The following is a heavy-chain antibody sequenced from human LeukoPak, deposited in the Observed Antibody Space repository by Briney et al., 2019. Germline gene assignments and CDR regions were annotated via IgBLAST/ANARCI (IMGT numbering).Heavy chain of an antibody. Sequence: HSGGSLRLSCAASGFTFSSYWMSWVRQAPGKGLERVANIKQDGSEKYYVDALKGRFTISRDNAKNSLYLQMNSLRAEDTAVYYCARELRYCSSTSCSSTFDYWGQGTRVTVSS. V-gene: IGHV3-7*01. CDR2: IKQDGSEK. CDR3: ARELRYCSSTSCSSTFDY. J-gene: IGHJ4*02. D-gene: IGHD2-2*01. CDR1: GFTFSSYW.